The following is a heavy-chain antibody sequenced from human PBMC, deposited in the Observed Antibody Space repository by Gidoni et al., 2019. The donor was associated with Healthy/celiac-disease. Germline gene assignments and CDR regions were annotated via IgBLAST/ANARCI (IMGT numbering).Heavy chain of an antibody. CDR1: GSNLTELS. V-gene: IGHV1-24*01. Sequence: QVQLVQPGAEVKKPGASVKGPGKVSGSNLTELSMHWVRQAPGKGLEWMGGFDPEDGETIYAQKFQGRVTMTEDTSTDTAYMELSSLRSEDTAVYYCATVIRSIAVAKHTGGAFDIWGQGTMVTVSS. J-gene: IGHJ3*02. D-gene: IGHD6-19*01. CDR3: ATVIRSIAVAKHTGGAFDI. CDR2: FDPEDGET.